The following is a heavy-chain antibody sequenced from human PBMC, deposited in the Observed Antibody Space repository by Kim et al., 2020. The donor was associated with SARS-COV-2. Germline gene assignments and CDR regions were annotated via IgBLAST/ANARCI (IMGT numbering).Heavy chain of an antibody. D-gene: IGHD4-17*01. J-gene: IGHJ5*02. V-gene: IGHV4-30-4*01. Sequence: SETLSLTCTVSGGSISNIDYYWSWIRQPPGEGLDWIGYIHYSGNTDYNPSLKSRVFMSIDTTKNHFSLKLISVTAADTAEYFCAREGPNGDAVHWGQGTPAHRTLTTRVFKPIDSPMTHVPKRVSAATAADTAVYFGAREGRNGAVDLWGQGTLVNVSS. CDR3: AREGPNGDAVHWGQGTPAHRTLTTRVFKPIDSPMTHVPKRVSAATAADTAVYFGAREGRNGAVDL. CDR2: IHYSGNT. CDR1: GGSISNIDYY.